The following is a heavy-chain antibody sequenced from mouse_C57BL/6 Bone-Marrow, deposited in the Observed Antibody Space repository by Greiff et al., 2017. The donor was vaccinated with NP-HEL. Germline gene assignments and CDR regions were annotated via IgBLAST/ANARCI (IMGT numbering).Heavy chain of an antibody. D-gene: IGHD4-1*01. CDR2: IDPSDSYT. V-gene: IGHV1-69*01. J-gene: IGHJ2*01. CDR1: GYTFTSYW. Sequence: QVQLKQPGAELVMPGASVKLSCKASGYTFTSYWMHWVKQRPGQGLEWIGEIDPSDSYTNYNQKFKGKSTLTVDKSSSTAYMQLSSLTSEDSAVYYCARGLANWGDYWGQGTTLTVSS. CDR3: ARGLANWGDY.